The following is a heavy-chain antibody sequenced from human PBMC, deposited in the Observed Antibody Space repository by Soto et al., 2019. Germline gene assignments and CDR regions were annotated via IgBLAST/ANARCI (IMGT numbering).Heavy chain of an antibody. D-gene: IGHD2-2*01. J-gene: IGHJ3*02. CDR1: GFTFSSYA. CDR2: IRGSGDSA. V-gene: IGHV3-23*01. Sequence: LRLSCEASGFTFSSYAMSWVRQAPGKGLEWVSAIRGSGDSAYYADSVRGRFTISRDNSKNTLDLQMDSLRAEDTAVYFCAKPKYSSSWDDAFDIWGQGTKATVSS. CDR3: AKPKYSSSWDDAFDI.